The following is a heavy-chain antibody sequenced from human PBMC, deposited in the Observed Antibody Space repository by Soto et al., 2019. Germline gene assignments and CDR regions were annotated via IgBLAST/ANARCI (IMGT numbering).Heavy chain of an antibody. CDR2: ISGNGDST. J-gene: IGHJ4*02. V-gene: IGHV3-23*01. CDR3: AREYISFDY. D-gene: IGHD3-3*02. Sequence: GGSLRLSCAASGFSFSSYAFSWVRQAPGKGLEWVSSISGNGDSTYYADSVRGRFTISRDNSKRSLYLQMNSLRAEDTAVYYCAREYISFDYWGQGTLVTVSS. CDR1: GFSFSSYA.